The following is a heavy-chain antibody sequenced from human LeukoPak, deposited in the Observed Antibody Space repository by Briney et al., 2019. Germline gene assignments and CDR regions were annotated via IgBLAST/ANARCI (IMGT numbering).Heavy chain of an antibody. J-gene: IGHJ5*02. CDR2: IDNDGNDP. Sequence: GGSLRLSCAASGFTFSNFWMHWVRQVPGGWLVWVSRIDNDGNDPTYADSVKGRFTISRDNAKNTLDLQMNSLRDEDTGIYYCVRDRPHNWFDPWGQGTLVIVSS. CDR3: VRDRPHNWFDP. CDR1: GFTFSNFW. V-gene: IGHV3-74*03.